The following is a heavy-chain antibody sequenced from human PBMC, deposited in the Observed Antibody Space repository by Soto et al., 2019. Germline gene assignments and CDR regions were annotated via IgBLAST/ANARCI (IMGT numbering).Heavy chain of an antibody. V-gene: IGHV4-39*01. D-gene: IGHD3-10*01. CDR2: IYSTGST. J-gene: IGHJ4*02. CDR3: ARGVWSYYGCDY. Sequence: QLQLQESGPGLVKPSETLSLTCTVSGGSISSSSYYWGWIRQPPGKGLEWIGSIYSTGSTYYSPSLKIRVTISAETSKNQFSLKLSSVTAADTAVYYCARGVWSYYGCDYWGQGALVTVSS. CDR1: GGSISSSSYY.